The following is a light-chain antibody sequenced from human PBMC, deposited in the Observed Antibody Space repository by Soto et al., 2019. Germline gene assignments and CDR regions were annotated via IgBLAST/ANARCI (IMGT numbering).Light chain of an antibody. CDR2: DVS. V-gene: IGKV1-5*01. CDR1: QTISDS. J-gene: IGKJ1*01. Sequence: DIQMTQSPSTLSASVGDRVTITCRASQTISDSLAWYQQKPGKAPDLLISDVSSLERGVASRFSGSGSGTEFTLTISSLQPDDFATYYCQHYNSYSEAFGQGTKVDI. CDR3: QHYNSYSEA.